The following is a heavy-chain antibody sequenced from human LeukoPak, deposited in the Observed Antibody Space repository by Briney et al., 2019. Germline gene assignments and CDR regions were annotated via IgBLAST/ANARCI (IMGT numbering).Heavy chain of an antibody. CDR3: ARTGRFLGYSYGYPYYYYMDV. D-gene: IGHD5-18*01. CDR1: GFTFSSCA. V-gene: IGHV3-30*01. J-gene: IGHJ6*03. CDR2: ISYDGSSK. Sequence: GGSLRLSCAASGFTFSSCAMHWVRQAPGKGLEWVAVISYDGSSKYYADSVKGRFTISRDNSKNTLYLQMNSLRAEDTAVYYCARTGRFLGYSYGYPYYYYMDVWGKGTTVTVSS.